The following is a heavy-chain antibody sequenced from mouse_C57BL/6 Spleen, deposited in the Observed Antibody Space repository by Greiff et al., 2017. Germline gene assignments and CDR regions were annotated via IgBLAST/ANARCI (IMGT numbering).Heavy chain of an antibody. CDR2: IWSGGST. D-gene: IGHD1-1*01. CDR3: ARRGDYGSSYEEYAMDY. J-gene: IGHJ4*01. Sequence: VQLQQSGPGLVQPSQSLSITCTVSGFSLTSYGVHWVRQSPGKGLEWLGVIWSGGSTDYNAAFISRLSISKDNSKSQVFFKMNGLQADDTAIYYCARRGDYGSSYEEYAMDYWGQGTSVTVSS. CDR1: GFSLTSYG. V-gene: IGHV2-2*01.